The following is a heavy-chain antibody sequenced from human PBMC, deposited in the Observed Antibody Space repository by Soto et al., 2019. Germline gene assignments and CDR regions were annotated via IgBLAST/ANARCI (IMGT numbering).Heavy chain of an antibody. CDR2: IGGSGNTI. D-gene: IGHD5-12*01. CDR1: GITFSSYA. Sequence: PGGSLRLSCAASGITFSSYAMSWVRQAPGKGLEWVSDIGGSGNTIYYADSVKGRFIISRDNSKNMVYLQMNSLRAEDTAVYYCAKDRDNSGYDPALDYWGQGTLVTVSS. V-gene: IGHV3-23*01. CDR3: AKDRDNSGYDPALDY. J-gene: IGHJ4*02.